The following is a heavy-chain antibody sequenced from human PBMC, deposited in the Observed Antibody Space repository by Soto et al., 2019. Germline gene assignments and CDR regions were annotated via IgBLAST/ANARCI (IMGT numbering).Heavy chain of an antibody. J-gene: IGHJ4*02. CDR1: GYTFTSYA. Sequence: ASVKVSCKASGYTFTSYAMHWVRQAPGQRLEWMGWINAGNGNTKYSQKFQGRVTITRDTSASTAYMELSSLRSEDTAVYYCGRAEAFWSGYYRGSYFDYWGQGTLVTVSS. CDR3: GRAEAFWSGYYRGSYFDY. D-gene: IGHD3-3*01. CDR2: INAGNGNT. V-gene: IGHV1-3*01.